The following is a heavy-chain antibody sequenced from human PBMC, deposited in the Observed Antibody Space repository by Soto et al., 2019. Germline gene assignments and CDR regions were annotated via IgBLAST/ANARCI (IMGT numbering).Heavy chain of an antibody. D-gene: IGHD2-2*01. J-gene: IGHJ6*02. CDR3: ARRGYCSSTSCRYYYYYYGMDV. Sequence: ASVKVSCKASGYTFTGYYMHWVRQAPGQGLEWMGWINPNSGGTNYAQKFQGRVTMTRDTSISTAYMELSRLRSDDTAVYYCARRGYCSSTSCRYYYYYYGMDVWGQGTTVTVSS. V-gene: IGHV1-2*02. CDR2: INPNSGGT. CDR1: GYTFTGYY.